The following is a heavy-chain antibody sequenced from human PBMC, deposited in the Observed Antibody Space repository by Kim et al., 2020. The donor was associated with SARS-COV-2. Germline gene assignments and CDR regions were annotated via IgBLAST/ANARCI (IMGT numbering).Heavy chain of an antibody. V-gene: IGHV4-31*03. CDR1: GGSISSGGYY. Sequence: SETLSLTCTVSGGSISSGGYYWSWIRQHPGKGLEWIGYIYYSGSTYYNPSLKSRVTISVDTSKNQFSLKLSSVTAADTAVYYCARCGAGYGDYVFEVGFDPWGQGTLVTVSS. CDR2: IYYSGST. J-gene: IGHJ5*02. CDR3: ARCGAGYGDYVFEVGFDP. D-gene: IGHD4-17*01.